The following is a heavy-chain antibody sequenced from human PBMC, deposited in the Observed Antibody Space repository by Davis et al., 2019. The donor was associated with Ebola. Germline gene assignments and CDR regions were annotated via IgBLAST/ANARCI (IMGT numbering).Heavy chain of an antibody. J-gene: IGHJ6*02. V-gene: IGHV1-58*02. CDR2: IVVGSGNT. D-gene: IGHD2-2*01. Sequence: SVKVSCKASGFTFTSSAMQWVRQARGQRLEWIGWIVVGSGNTNYAQKFQERVTITRDMSTSTAYMELSSLRSEDTAVYYCAADYPNSYCSSISCARDYYYGMDVWGQGTTVTVSS. CDR1: GFTFTSSA. CDR3: AADYPNSYCSSISCARDYYYGMDV.